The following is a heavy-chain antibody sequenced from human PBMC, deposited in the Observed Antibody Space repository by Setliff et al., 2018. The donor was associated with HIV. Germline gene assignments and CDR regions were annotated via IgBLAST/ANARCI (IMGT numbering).Heavy chain of an antibody. CDR1: GGTFSSYG. J-gene: IGHJ4*01. CDR2: IIPILGIA. D-gene: IGHD3-22*01. CDR3: ARQYYDSSGFDLDPYYFDY. Sequence: SVKVSCKAAGGTFSSYGISWVRQAPGQGLEWMGGIIPILGIANYAQKVQGRVTITEDEYTSTAYMELRSLRSEDTAVYYCARQYYDSSGFDLDPYYFDYWGQGTLVTVSS. V-gene: IGHV1-69*10.